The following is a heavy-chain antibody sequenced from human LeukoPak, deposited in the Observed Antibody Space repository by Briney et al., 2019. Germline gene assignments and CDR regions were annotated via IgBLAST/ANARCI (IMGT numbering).Heavy chain of an antibody. CDR3: ARVVYSGYDSIDY. Sequence: PSETLSLTCTVSGGSISSSSYYWGWIRQPPGKGLEWIGTIYNSGSTYYSPSLKSRVTISVDTSKNQFSLKLSSVTAADTAVYYCARVVYSGYDSIDYWGQGTLVTVSS. CDR2: IYNSGST. V-gene: IGHV4-39*07. CDR1: GGSISSSSYY. J-gene: IGHJ4*02. D-gene: IGHD5-12*01.